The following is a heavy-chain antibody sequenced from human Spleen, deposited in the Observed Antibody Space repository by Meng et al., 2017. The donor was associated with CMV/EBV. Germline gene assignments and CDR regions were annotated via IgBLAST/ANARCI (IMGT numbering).Heavy chain of an antibody. CDR2: IDPDGTTT. CDR1: GFPFSDFW. V-gene: IGHV3-74*01. J-gene: IGHJ4*02. D-gene: IGHD1-7*01. Sequence: GESLKISCAASGFPFSDFWMHWVRRLPGKGLVWVSRIDPDGTTTGYADSVKGRFAIFRDNGKNTLYLQMNNLRAEDTAIYYCARDYWGTADYWGQGTVVTVSS. CDR3: ARDYWGTADY.